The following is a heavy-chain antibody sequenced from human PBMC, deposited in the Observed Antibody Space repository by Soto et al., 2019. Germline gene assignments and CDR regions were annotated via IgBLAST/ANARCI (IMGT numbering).Heavy chain of an antibody. Sequence: QVQLVQSGAEIQKPGSSVKVSCQSSGGTFNTYAMNWVRQAPGQGPEWMGDISPMFGAANYAPKFQGRATITANESTGTSYMQLSSLTSEDTALYFCAREVQVHTPAFVYWGQGTLVTVSS. CDR3: AREVQVHTPAFVY. D-gene: IGHD3-10*01. CDR1: GGTFNTYA. V-gene: IGHV1-69*19. CDR2: ISPMFGAA. J-gene: IGHJ4*02.